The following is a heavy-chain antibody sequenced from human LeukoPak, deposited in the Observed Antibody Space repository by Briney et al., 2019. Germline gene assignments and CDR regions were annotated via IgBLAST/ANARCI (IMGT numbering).Heavy chain of an antibody. CDR1: GFTFDDYA. CDR3: AKDADSSGYAVFDY. J-gene: IGHJ4*02. CDR2: ISWNNGSI. V-gene: IGHV3-9*01. D-gene: IGHD3-22*01. Sequence: GRSLRLSCAASGFTFDDYAMHWVRQAPGKGLEWVSGISWNNGSIGYADSVKGRFTISRDNAKNSLYLQMNSLRAEDTALYYCAKDADSSGYAVFDYWGQGTLVTVSS.